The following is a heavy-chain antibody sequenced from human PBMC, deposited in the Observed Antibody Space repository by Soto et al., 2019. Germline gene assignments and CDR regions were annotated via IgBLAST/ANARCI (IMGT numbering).Heavy chain of an antibody. CDR2: ISSSSSYI. D-gene: IGHD6-19*01. V-gene: IGHV3-21*01. CDR1: GFTFSSYS. CDR3: APSGHFDY. Sequence: EVQLVESGGGLVKPGGSLRLSCAASGFTFSSYSMNWVRQAPGKGLEWVSSISSSSSYIYYADSVKGRFTISRDNAKHSLYLQMNSLSAEDTAVYYCAPSGHFDYWGQGTLVTVSS. J-gene: IGHJ4*02.